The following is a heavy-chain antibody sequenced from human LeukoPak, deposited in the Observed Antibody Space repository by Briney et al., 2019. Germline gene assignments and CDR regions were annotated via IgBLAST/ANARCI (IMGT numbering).Heavy chain of an antibody. CDR1: GYSFTHSG. J-gene: IGHJ3*02. D-gene: IGHD6-19*01. CDR3: AKGASSGWYRNGDAFDM. Sequence: ASVKVSCKASGYSFTHSGVNWVPQAPGQGLEWMGWISAHNGNTHYAQKFQGRVTMTTDTSTSTAYMDLRSLRSDDTAVYYCAKGASSGWYRNGDAFDMWGQGTMVTVSS. V-gene: IGHV1-18*01. CDR2: ISAHNGNT.